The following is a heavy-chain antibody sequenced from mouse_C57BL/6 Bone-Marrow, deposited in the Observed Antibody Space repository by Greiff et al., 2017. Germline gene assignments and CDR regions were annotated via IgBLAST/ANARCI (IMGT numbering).Heavy chain of an antibody. Sequence: DVKLVESGGGLVQPGGSLKLSCAASGFTFSDYGMAWVRQAPRKGPEWVAFLSNLAYSIYYADTVTGRFTISRENAKNTLYLEMSSLRSEDTAMYYCARQRNYYWYFDVWGTGTTVTVSS. CDR3: ARQRNYYWYFDV. CDR1: GFTFSDYG. V-gene: IGHV5-15*01. CDR2: LSNLAYSI. J-gene: IGHJ1*03.